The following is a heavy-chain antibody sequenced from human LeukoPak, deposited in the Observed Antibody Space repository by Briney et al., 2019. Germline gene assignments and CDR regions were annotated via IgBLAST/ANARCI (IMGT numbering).Heavy chain of an antibody. CDR1: GFTLGCFT. Sequence: GGSLRLLCAASGFTLGCFTLSWVRPAPGRRLAGVSAIRGTDTDTYYADSVRGRFTISRDNSNNTLFLQMNGLRAEDTAVYYCAKAGFYYGSGNMSPLGIGYFTMDVWGQGTTVTVSS. J-gene: IGHJ6*02. CDR2: IRGTDTDT. CDR3: AKAGFYYGSGNMSPLGIGYFTMDV. D-gene: IGHD3-10*01. V-gene: IGHV3-23*01.